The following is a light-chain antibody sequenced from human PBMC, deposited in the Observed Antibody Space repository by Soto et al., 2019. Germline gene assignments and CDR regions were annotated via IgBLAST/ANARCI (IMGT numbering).Light chain of an antibody. V-gene: IGKV3-20*01. CDR2: ATS. Sequence: EIVLTQSPGTLSLSPGETAALSCRASQSVSSRYLAWYQQKSGQAPRLLIYATSSRDTEIRDRFIGYGSGTEFTLTISGLEPEDFAVDYCPQYGSSLSTFGQGTKVDIK. CDR1: QSVSSRY. J-gene: IGKJ1*01. CDR3: PQYGSSLST.